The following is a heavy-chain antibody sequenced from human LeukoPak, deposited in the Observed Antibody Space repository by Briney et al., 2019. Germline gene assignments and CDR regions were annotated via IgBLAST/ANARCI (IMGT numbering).Heavy chain of an antibody. CDR3: ARRLHYDILTGPPLGAFDI. Sequence: SVKVSCKASGGTFSSYAISWVRQAPGQGLEWMGGIIPIFGTANYAQKFQGRVTITADESTSTAYMELSSLRSEDTAVYYCARRLHYDILTGPPLGAFDIWAKGQWSPSLQ. J-gene: IGHJ3*02. CDR2: IIPIFGTA. V-gene: IGHV1-69*01. CDR1: GGTFSSYA. D-gene: IGHD3-9*01.